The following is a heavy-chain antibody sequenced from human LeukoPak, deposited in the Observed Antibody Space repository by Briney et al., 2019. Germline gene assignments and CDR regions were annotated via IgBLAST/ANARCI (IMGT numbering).Heavy chain of an antibody. CDR2: INHSGST. CDR1: GGSFSSYY. CDR3: XXXXXXXLRSLRVLIP. V-gene: IGHV4-34*01. D-gene: IGHD3-3*01. Sequence: SETLSLTCAVYGGSFSSYYWSWIRQPPGKGLEWIGEINHSGSTNYNPSLKSRVTISVDTSKNQFSLKLSSVTAADTAVYYCXXXXXXXLRSLRVLIPWGQETLVTVSS. J-gene: IGHJ4*02.